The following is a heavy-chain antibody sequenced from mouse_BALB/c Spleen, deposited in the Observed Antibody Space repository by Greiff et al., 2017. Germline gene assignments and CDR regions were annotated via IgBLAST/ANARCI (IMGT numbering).Heavy chain of an antibody. V-gene: IGHV2-9*02. Sequence: VQLQQSGPGLVAPSQSLSITCTVSGFSLTSYGVHWVRQPPGKGLEWLGVIWAGGSTNYNSALMSRLSISKDNSKSQVFLKMNSLQTDDTAMYYCARDYYGSSYNGRYYAMDYWGQGTSVTVSS. CDR1: GFSLTSYG. CDR3: ARDYYGSSYNGRYYAMDY. CDR2: IWAGGST. J-gene: IGHJ4*01. D-gene: IGHD1-1*01.